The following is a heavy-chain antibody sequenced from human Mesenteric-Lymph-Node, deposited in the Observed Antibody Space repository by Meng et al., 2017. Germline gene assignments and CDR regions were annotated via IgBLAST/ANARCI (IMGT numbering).Heavy chain of an antibody. J-gene: IGHJ6*02. CDR1: GYTFTGYF. V-gene: IGHV1-46*01. CDR2: INPSGGTT. D-gene: IGHD3-22*01. CDR3: ARDKIVVNGMDV. Sequence: ASVKVSCKASGYTFTGYFIHWVRQAPGQGLEWMGIINPSGGTTIYAQKFQGRVIMTRDTSTSTVYMEVSSLRSEDTALYYRARDKIVVNGMDVWGQGTMVTVSS.